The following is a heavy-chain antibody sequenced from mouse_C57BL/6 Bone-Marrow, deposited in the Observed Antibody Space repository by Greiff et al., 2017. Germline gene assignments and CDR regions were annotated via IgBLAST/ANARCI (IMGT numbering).Heavy chain of an antibody. V-gene: IGHV1-69*01. J-gene: IGHJ2*01. D-gene: IGHD1-1*01. CDR3: AREGTVVSYYFDY. CDR2: IDPSDSYT. CDR1: GYTFTSYW. Sequence: QVQLQQPGAELVMPGASVKLSCKASGYTFTSYWMHWVEQRPGQGLEWIGEIDPSDSYTNYNQKFKGKSTLTVDKSSSTAYMQLSSLTSEDSAVYYCAREGTVVSYYFDYWGQGTTLTVSS.